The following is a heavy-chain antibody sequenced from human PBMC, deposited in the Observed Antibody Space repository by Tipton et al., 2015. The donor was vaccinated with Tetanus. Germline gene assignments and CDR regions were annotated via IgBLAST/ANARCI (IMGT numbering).Heavy chain of an antibody. CDR3: ASSHYDFWSGYLNWFDP. CDR2: IYYSGST. D-gene: IGHD3-3*01. J-gene: IGHJ5*02. Sequence: LRLSCTVSGASISSYYWSWIRQPPGKGLEWIAYIYYSGSTNYNPSLKSRVTISVDTSKNQFSLKLSSVTAADTAVYYCASSHYDFWSGYLNWFDPWGQGTLVTVSS. V-gene: IGHV4-59*08. CDR1: GASISSYY.